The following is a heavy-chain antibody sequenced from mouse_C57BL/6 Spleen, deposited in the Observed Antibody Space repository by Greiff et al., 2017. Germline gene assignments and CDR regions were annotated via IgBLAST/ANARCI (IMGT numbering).Heavy chain of an antibody. CDR1: GYTFTTYP. CDR3: ARKDYGSSYGFAY. V-gene: IGHV1-47*01. Sequence: VQLKESGAELVKPGASVKMSCKASGYTFTTYPIEWMKQNPGKSLEWIGNFHPYNDDTKYNEKFKGKATLTVEKSSSTVYLELSRLTSDDSAVYYGARKDYGSSYGFAYWGQGTLVTVSA. CDR2: FHPYNDDT. J-gene: IGHJ3*01. D-gene: IGHD1-1*01.